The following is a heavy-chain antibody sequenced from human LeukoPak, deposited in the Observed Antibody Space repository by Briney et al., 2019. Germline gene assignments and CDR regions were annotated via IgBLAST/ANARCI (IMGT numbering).Heavy chain of an antibody. CDR2: IYYSGST. V-gene: IGHV4-59*01. CDR1: GGSISSYY. D-gene: IGHD3-16*01. CDR3: ARVLRGLKTAFDY. Sequence: SETLSLTCTVSGGSISSYYWSWIRQPPGKGLEWIGYIYYSGSTNYNPSLKSRVTISVDTSKNQFSLKLSSVTAADTAVYYCARVLRGLKTAFDYWGQGTLVTVSS. J-gene: IGHJ4*02.